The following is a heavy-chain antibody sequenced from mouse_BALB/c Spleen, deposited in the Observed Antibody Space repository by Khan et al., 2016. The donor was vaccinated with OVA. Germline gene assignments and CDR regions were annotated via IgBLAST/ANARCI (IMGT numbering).Heavy chain of an antibody. Sequence: QVQLKESGAELARPGASVKLSCKASGYTFTSYWMQWVKQRPGQGLEWIGAIYPGDGDTRYTQKFKGKATLTADKSSSTAYMQLSSLASGDSAVYYCATIYYDYGWGQGTLVTVSA. J-gene: IGHJ3*02. CDR2: IYPGDGDT. D-gene: IGHD2-4*01. V-gene: IGHV1-87*01. CDR1: GYTFTSYW. CDR3: ATIYYDYG.